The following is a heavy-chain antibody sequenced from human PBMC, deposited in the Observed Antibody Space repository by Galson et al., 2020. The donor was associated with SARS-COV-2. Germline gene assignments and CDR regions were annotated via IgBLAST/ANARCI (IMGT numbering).Heavy chain of an antibody. Sequence: GESLKISCAASGFAFRTYALSWVRQAPGRGLEWVSVISARGDATYYADSVKGRFTISRDNSKNTLYLQMNSRRAEDTAVYYCAKDYDIVPVPIWGHGTLVTVSS. J-gene: IGHJ4*01. CDR3: AKDYDIVPVPI. CDR1: GFAFRTYA. CDR2: ISARGDAT. D-gene: IGHD3-9*01. V-gene: IGHV3-23*01.